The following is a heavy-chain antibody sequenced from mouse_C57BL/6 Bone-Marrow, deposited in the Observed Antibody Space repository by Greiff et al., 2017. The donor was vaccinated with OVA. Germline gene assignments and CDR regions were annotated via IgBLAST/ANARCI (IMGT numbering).Heavy chain of an antibody. Sequence: QVHVKQSGAELARPGASVKLSCKASGYTFTSYGISWVKQRTGQGLEWIGEIYPRSGNTYYNEKFKGKATLTADTSSSTAYMQLSSLTSEDSAVYYCAREKAFYRYFDVWGTGTTVTVSS. CDR1: GYTFTSYG. D-gene: IGHD1-1*01. J-gene: IGHJ1*03. V-gene: IGHV1-81*01. CDR3: AREKAFYRYFDV. CDR2: IYPRSGNT.